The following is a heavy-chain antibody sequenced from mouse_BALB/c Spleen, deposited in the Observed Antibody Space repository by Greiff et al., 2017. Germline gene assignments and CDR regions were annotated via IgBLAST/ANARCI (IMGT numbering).Heavy chain of an antibody. CDR2: IDPANGNT. J-gene: IGHJ2*01. CDR3: ARCRYDMLYYFDY. V-gene: IGHV14-3*02. Sequence: EVQLKESGAELVKPGASVKLSCTASGFNIKDTYMHWVKQRPEQGLEWIGRIDPANGNTKYDPKFQGKATITADTSSNTAYLQLSSLTSEDTAVYYCARCRYDMLYYFDYWGQGTTRTVSS. D-gene: IGHD2-14*01. CDR1: GFNIKDTY.